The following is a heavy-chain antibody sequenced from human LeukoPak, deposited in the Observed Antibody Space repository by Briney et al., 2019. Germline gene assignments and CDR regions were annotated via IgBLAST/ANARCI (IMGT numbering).Heavy chain of an antibody. CDR1: GFTFSTYA. V-gene: IGHV3-23*01. CDR3: ARVDTSHLRYFDS. CDR2: VSQSGNTI. Sequence: GGPLSLSCAASGFTFSTYAINWVRQAPGKGLEWISAVSQSGNTIYYADSVKGRFIISRDNSKNTLYLQLNSLRAEDTAVYYCARVDTSHLRYFDSWGQGTLVTVSS. D-gene: IGHD3-16*01. J-gene: IGHJ4*02.